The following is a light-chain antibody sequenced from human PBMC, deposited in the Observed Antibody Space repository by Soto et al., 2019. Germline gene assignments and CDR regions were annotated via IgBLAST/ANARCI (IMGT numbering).Light chain of an antibody. CDR2: GAS. J-gene: IGKJ1*01. V-gene: IGKV3-20*01. CDR3: QQYGSSPPT. Sequence: EIVLTQSPGTLSLSPGERTTLSCRASQSISRYSSWYQQKPGQGPRLLIYGASSRATGTPDRFSGSGSGTDFTLTINRLEPEDFALYYCQQYGSSPPTFGQGTKVDIK. CDR1: QSISRY.